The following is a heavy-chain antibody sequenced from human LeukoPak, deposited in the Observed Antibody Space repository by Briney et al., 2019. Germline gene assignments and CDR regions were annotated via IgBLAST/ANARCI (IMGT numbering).Heavy chain of an antibody. V-gene: IGHV3-30*04. D-gene: IGHD2-15*01. Sequence: GRSLRLSCAASGFTLSRYDMHWVRQAPGKGLEWVAIISYDGSDKYYADSVKGRFTISRDNSKNTLYVQMNSLGPEDTALYYCARDRGYCSGGSCYSAFDYWGQGTLVTVSP. CDR3: ARDRGYCSGGSCYSAFDY. CDR2: ISYDGSDK. CDR1: GFTLSRYD. J-gene: IGHJ4*02.